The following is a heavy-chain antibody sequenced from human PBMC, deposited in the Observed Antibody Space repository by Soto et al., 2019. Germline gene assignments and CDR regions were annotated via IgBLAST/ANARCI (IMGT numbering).Heavy chain of an antibody. CDR3: ARLSTRNYSGYAYFQH. CDR1: GGSFSGYY. Sequence: QVQLQQWGAGLLKPSETLSLTCAVYGGSFSGYYWSWIRQPPGKGLEWIGEINHSGSTNYNPSLKSRVTISVDTSKNQFSLKLSSVTAADTAVYYCARLSTRNYSGYAYFQHWGQGTLVTVSS. V-gene: IGHV4-34*01. J-gene: IGHJ1*01. D-gene: IGHD5-12*01. CDR2: INHSGST.